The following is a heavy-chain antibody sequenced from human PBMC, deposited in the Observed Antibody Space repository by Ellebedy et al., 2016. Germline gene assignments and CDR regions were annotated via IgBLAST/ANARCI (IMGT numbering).Heavy chain of an antibody. CDR3: ARCPGGITIFGVVTFYFDY. V-gene: IGHV3-48*02. CDR2: ISSSSSTI. CDR1: GFTFSSYS. Sequence: GESLKISCAASGFTFSSYSMNWVRQAPGKGLEWVSYISSSSSTIYYADSVKGRFTISRDNAKNSLYLQMNSLRDEDTAVCYCARCPGGITIFGVVTFYFDYWGQGTLVTVSS. J-gene: IGHJ4*02. D-gene: IGHD3-3*01.